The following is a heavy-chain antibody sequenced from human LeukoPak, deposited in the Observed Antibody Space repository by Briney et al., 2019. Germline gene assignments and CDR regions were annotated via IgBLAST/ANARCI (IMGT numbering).Heavy chain of an antibody. D-gene: IGHD7-27*01. CDR3: ARHDNKGRYWGSDD. V-gene: IGHV3-23*01. Sequence: GGSLTLSCAASGFSFSDFAMSWVRQAPGKGLEWVSAIGVSGTTYYADSVKGRFTISRDSSKNTVYLQMNGLRDEDTAVYYCARHDNKGRYWGSDDWGQGTLVTVSS. J-gene: IGHJ4*02. CDR1: GFSFSDFA. CDR2: IGVSGTT.